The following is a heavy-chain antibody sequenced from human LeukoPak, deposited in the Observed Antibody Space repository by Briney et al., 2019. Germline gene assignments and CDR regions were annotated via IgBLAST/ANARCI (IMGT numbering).Heavy chain of an antibody. J-gene: IGHJ4*02. CDR3: ARWPKQQLDNYFDY. CDR2: IKQDGSEK. CDR1: GFTFSSYW. Sequence: GGSLRLSCAASGFTFSSYWMSWVRQVPGKGLEWVANIKQDGSEKYYVDSVKGRFTISRDNAKNSLYLQMNSLRAEDTAVYYCARWPKQQLDNYFDYWGQGTLVTVSS. D-gene: IGHD6-13*01. V-gene: IGHV3-7*01.